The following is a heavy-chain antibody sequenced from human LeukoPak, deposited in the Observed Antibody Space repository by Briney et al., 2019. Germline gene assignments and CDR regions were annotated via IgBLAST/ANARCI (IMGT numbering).Heavy chain of an antibody. J-gene: IGHJ4*02. D-gene: IGHD2-2*03. V-gene: IGHV3-48*02. Sequence: GGSLRLSCAASGFTFSTFNMNWVRQAPGKGLEWVSYSPSSSSTIYYADSVQGRFTVSRDNAKNSLFLQMNSLRDDDTAVYYCARDMDIGVVPAAIFDYWGQGTLVTVSS. CDR2: SPSSSSTI. CDR3: ARDMDIGVVPAAIFDY. CDR1: GFTFSTFN.